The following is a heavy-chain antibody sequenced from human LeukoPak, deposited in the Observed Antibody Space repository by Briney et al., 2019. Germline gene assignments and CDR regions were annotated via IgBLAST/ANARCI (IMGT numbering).Heavy chain of an antibody. CDR2: ISSSGSTI. CDR3: ARARFGELSD. CDR1: GFTFSSYE. J-gene: IGHJ4*02. Sequence: GGSLRLSCAASGFTFSSYEMNWVRQAPGKGLEWVSYISSSGSTIYYADSVKGRLTISRDNAKNSLYLQMNSLRAEDTAVYYCARARFGELSDWGQGTLVTVSS. D-gene: IGHD3-10*01. V-gene: IGHV3-48*03.